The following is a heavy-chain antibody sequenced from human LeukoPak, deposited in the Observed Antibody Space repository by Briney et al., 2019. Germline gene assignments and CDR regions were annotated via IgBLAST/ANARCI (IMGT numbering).Heavy chain of an antibody. CDR2: IYYSGST. CDR3: ARDRRGESFDY. V-gene: IGHV4-59*01. J-gene: IGHJ4*02. D-gene: IGHD3-10*01. Sequence: SETLPLTCTVSGGSISTYYWSWIRQPPGKGPEWIGYIYYSGSTNYSPSLKSRVTISVDTTKNQFSLKLSSVTAADTAVYYCARDRRGESFDYWGQGTLVTVSS. CDR1: GGSISTYY.